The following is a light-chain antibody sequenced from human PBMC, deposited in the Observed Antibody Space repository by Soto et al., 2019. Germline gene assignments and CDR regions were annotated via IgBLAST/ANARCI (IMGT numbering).Light chain of an antibody. CDR3: QQRSYWM. Sequence: IGLTQSPATLSLSPGERATLSCRASQSVSSYLAWYQQKPGQAPRLLMNDAYNRATGNPARFRGNGSGTDFTLGSSSLEPEEFEDYYFQQRSYWMFGQGSKVEIK. V-gene: IGKV3-11*01. J-gene: IGKJ1*01. CDR1: QSVSSY. CDR2: DAY.